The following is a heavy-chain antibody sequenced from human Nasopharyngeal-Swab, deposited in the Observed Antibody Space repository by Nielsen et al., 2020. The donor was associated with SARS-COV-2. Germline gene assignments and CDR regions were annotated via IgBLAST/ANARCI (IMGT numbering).Heavy chain of an antibody. J-gene: IGHJ4*02. CDR1: GGSISSSSYY. CDR2: IYYSGST. CDR3: ARPREDYGVDY. D-gene: IGHD4-17*01. Sequence: SETLSLTCTVSGGSISSSSYYWGWIRQPPGKGLEWIGSIYYSGSTYYNPSLKSRVTISVDTSKNQFSLKLSSVTAADTAVYCCARPREDYGVDYWGQGTLVTVSS. V-gene: IGHV4-39*01.